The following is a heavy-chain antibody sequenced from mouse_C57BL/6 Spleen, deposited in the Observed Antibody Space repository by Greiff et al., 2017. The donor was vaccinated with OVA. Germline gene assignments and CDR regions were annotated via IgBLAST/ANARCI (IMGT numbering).Heavy chain of an antibody. CDR3: ARYHYDYDDGFDY. D-gene: IGHD2-4*01. Sequence: EVKLEESVAELVRPGASVKLSCTASGFNIKNTYMHWVKQRPEQGLEWIGRIDPANGNTKYAPKFQGKATITADTSSNTAYLQLSSLTSEDTAIYYCARYHYDYDDGFDYWGQGTTLTVSS. CDR1: GFNIKNTY. J-gene: IGHJ2*01. CDR2: IDPANGNT. V-gene: IGHV14-3*01.